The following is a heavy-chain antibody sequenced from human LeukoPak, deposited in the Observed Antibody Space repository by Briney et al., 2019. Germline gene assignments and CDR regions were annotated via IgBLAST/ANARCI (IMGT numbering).Heavy chain of an antibody. CDR1: GFTFSDYA. J-gene: IGHJ4*02. D-gene: IGHD3-10*01. CDR2: ISGNGGNT. CDR3: ARRYGSETYYNPLFDY. Sequence: PGGSLRLSCAASGFTFSDYAMSWVRQAPGKGLEGVSLISGNGGNTYYADSVKGRFTVSRDNSKNTQYLQMSSLRAEDTAVYYCARRYGSETYYNPLFDYWGQGTLGTVSS. V-gene: IGHV3-23*01.